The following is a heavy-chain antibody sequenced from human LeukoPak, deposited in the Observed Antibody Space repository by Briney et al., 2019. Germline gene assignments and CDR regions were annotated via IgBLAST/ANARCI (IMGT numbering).Heavy chain of an antibody. CDR3: AKDRSGNSYGHFDY. J-gene: IGHJ4*02. V-gene: IGHV3-43D*04. D-gene: IGHD3-10*01. Sequence: GGSLRLSCAASGFTIDDYAMHWVRQAPGKGLEWVSLISWGGGSTYYADSVKGRFTISRDNSKNSLYLHMNSLRAEDTALYYCAKDRSGNSYGHFDYWGQGTLVTVSS. CDR2: ISWGGGST. CDR1: GFTIDDYA.